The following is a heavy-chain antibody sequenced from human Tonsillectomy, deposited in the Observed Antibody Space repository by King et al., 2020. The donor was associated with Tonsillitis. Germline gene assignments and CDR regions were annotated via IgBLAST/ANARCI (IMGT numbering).Heavy chain of an antibody. CDR1: GGSLSSGGYY. D-gene: IGHD5-18*01. CDR2: IYHSERT. CDR3: ARGRTTMAPGYFDF. V-gene: IGHV4-31*01. J-gene: IGHJ4*02. Sequence: QLQESGPGLVKPSQTLSLTCTVSGGSLSSGGYYWSWIRQPPAKGLEWIGYIYHSERTFYNSSLKMLITVSVDTSKNQFSLTLSSVTAADTAMYYCARGRTTMAPGYFDFWGQGTLVTVSS.